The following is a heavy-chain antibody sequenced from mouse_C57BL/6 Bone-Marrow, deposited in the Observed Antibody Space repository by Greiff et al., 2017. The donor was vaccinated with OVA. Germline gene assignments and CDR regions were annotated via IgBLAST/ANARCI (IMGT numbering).Heavy chain of an antibody. Sequence: QVQLKESGAELVRPGASVTLSCKASGYTFTDYEMHWVKQTPVHGLEWIGAIDPETGGTAYNQKFKGKAILTADKSSSTAYMELRSLTSEDSAVYYCTRHPAFIWGTGTTVTVSS. V-gene: IGHV1-15*01. CDR2: IDPETGGT. J-gene: IGHJ1*03. CDR3: TRHPAFI. D-gene: IGHD6-1*01. CDR1: GYTFTDYE.